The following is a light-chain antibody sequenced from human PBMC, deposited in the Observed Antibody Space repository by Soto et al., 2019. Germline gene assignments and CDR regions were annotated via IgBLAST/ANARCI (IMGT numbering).Light chain of an antibody. CDR1: QSVSSSY. CDR3: QQYGSSPLWT. J-gene: IGKJ1*01. CDR2: GAS. Sequence: EIVLTHSPGTLSLSPGERATLSGRASQSVSSSYLACYQQKPGQAPRPLIYGASSRATGIPDRFSGSGSGTDFTLTISRLEPEDFAVYYCQQYGSSPLWTFGQGTKVEIK. V-gene: IGKV3-20*01.